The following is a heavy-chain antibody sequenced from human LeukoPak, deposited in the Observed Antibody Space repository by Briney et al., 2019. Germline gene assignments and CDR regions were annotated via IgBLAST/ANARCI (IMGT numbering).Heavy chain of an antibody. Sequence: SETLSLLCTVSGGSISSGAYYWSWIRQSAGKGLEWIGRIYTSGSTNYNPSLKSRVTISVDPSKNQFSLKLTSVTAADTAVYYCASEGIAAAGTFDYWGQGTLVTVSS. CDR3: ASEGIAAAGTFDY. V-gene: IGHV4-61*02. CDR1: GGSISSGAYY. J-gene: IGHJ4*02. CDR2: IYTSGST. D-gene: IGHD6-13*01.